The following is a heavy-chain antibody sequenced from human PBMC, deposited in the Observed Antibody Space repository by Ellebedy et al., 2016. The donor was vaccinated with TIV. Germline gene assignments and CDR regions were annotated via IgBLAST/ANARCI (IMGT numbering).Heavy chain of an antibody. J-gene: IGHJ4*02. D-gene: IGHD5-12*01. V-gene: IGHV1-24*01. CDR3: ATSRSAYDLCY. CDR2: FDPEDGEP. Sequence: AASVKVSCKVSGYTLTELSMHWVRQAPGKGLEWMGNFDPEDGEPVYAQNFQGRVTMTEDTSTDTAYMGVSSLRSEDTAVYYCATSRSAYDLCYWGQGTLVTVST. CDR1: GYTLTELS.